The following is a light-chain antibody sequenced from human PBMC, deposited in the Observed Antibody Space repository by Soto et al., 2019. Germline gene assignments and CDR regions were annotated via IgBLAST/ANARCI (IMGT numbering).Light chain of an antibody. CDR2: DTS. V-gene: IGLV7-46*01. Sequence: QAVVTQEPSLTVSPGGTVTLTCGSNTGAFTSGHYPYWFQQKPGQAPRTLIYDTSNKHSWSPARFSGSLLGGKAALTLSGAQPEDEADYYCLLSYRGVGVFGGGTKLTVL. J-gene: IGLJ2*01. CDR3: LLSYRGVGV. CDR1: TGAFTSGHY.